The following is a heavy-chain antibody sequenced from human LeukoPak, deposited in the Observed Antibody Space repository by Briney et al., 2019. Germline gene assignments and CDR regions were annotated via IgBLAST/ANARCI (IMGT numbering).Heavy chain of an antibody. D-gene: IGHD3-10*01. J-gene: IGHJ5*02. Sequence: GGSLRVSCAGSGFTFSSYWMSWVRQAPGKGLEWVANIKQDGSEKYYVDPVKGRFTISRDNAKNSLYLQMNSLSAEDTAVYYCARRRHYTSHPWGQGTLVTVSS. CDR1: GFTFSSYW. CDR3: ARRRHYTSHP. CDR2: IKQDGSEK. V-gene: IGHV3-7*01.